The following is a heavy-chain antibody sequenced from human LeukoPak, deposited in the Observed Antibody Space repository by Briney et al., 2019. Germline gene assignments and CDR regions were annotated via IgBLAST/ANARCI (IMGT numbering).Heavy chain of an antibody. CDR2: IRSKAYGGTT. J-gene: IGHJ6*02. CDR1: GFTFSSDA. Sequence: PGGSLRLSCAASGFTFSSDAMSWFRQAPGKGREGVGFIRSKAYGGTTEYAASVKGRFTISRDDSKSIAYLQMNSLKTEDTAVYYCSRYYDSSGYSVWGQGTTVTVSS. D-gene: IGHD3-22*01. V-gene: IGHV3-49*03. CDR3: SRYYDSSGYSV.